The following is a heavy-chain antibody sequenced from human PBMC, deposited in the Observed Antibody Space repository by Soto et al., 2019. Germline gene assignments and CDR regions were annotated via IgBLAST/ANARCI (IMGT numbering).Heavy chain of an antibody. Sequence: EVQLVESGGGLVQPGGSLRLSCAASGFTFSTYWMHWLRQVPGKGLMWVSRISTDGSITAYADAVKGRFTVSRDNAKNTLYRQMNSLRADDTAVYYCARNIDGVDYWGQGTLVTVSS. CDR2: ISTDGSIT. CDR3: ARNIDGVDY. J-gene: IGHJ4*02. CDR1: GFTFSTYW. V-gene: IGHV3-74*01.